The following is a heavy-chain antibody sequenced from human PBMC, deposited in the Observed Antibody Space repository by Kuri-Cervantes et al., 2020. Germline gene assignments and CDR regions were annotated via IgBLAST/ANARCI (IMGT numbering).Heavy chain of an antibody. V-gene: IGHV1-8*02. CDR1: GYTFTGYY. CDR3: ARASTRYYGSGSYYIGY. J-gene: IGHJ4*02. CDR2: MNPNSGNT. Sequence: ASVKVSCKASGYTFTGYYMHWVRQATGQGLERMGWMNPNSGNTGYAQKFQGRVTMTRNTSISTAYMELSSLRSEDTAVYYCARASTRYYGSGSYYIGYWGQGTLVTVSS. D-gene: IGHD3-10*01.